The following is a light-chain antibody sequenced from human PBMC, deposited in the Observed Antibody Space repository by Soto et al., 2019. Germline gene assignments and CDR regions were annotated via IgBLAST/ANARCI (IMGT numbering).Light chain of an antibody. CDR2: DAS. J-gene: IGKJ4*01. Sequence: DLQMTQSPSTLSASVGDTVTITCRASQNINTWLAWYQQKPGKAPKFLIYDASSLDRGVPSRLSGDGSGTEFTLTISSLQPDDVGIYYCQHYRRQSDLTVGGGTKLDIK. V-gene: IGKV1-5*01. CDR1: QNINTW. CDR3: QHYRRQSDLT.